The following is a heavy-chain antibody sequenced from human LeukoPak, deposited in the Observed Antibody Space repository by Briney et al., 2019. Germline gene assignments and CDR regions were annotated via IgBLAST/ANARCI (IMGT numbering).Heavy chain of an antibody. J-gene: IGHJ5*02. CDR3: ARQRGSGSYNWFDP. Sequence: SETLSLTCTVSGGSISSYYWSWIRQPPGKGLDWIGYIYYSGSTNYNPSLKSRVTISVDTSKNQFSLKLSSVTAADTAVYYCARQRGSGSYNWFDPWGQGTLVTVSS. D-gene: IGHD1-26*01. CDR1: GGSISSYY. V-gene: IGHV4-59*01. CDR2: IYYSGST.